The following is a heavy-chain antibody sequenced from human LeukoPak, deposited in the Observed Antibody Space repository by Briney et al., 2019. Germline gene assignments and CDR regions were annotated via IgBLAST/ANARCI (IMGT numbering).Heavy chain of an antibody. V-gene: IGHV3-30*18. D-gene: IGHD6-13*01. J-gene: IGHJ5*02. CDR1: GFTLSSYG. CDR2: ISYDGSNK. CDR3: AKGTQQLVWDWFDP. Sequence: GGSLRLSCAASGFTLSSYGMHWVRQAPGKGLEWVAVISYDGSNKYYADSVKGRFTISRDNSKNTLYLQMNSLRAEDTAVYYCAKGTQQLVWDWFDPWGQGTLVTVSS.